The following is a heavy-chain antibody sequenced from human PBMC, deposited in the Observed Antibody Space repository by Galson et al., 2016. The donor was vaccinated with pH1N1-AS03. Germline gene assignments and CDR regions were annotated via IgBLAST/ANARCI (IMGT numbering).Heavy chain of an antibody. J-gene: IGHJ3*02. CDR2: MYYSGST. V-gene: IGHV4-39*01. CDR3: ARLWIQPSQRGAFDI. D-gene: IGHD5-18*01. Sequence: IESMYYSGSTYYNPSLKSRVTISVDTSKNQFSLKLSSVTAADTAVYYCARLWIQPSQRGAFDIWGQGTMVTVSS.